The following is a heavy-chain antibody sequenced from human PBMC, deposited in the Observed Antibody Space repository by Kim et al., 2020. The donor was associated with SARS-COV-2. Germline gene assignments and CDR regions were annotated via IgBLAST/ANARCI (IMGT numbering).Heavy chain of an antibody. CDR1: GFTFSSYT. Sequence: GGSLRLSCAASGFTFSSYTMNWVRQAPGKGLEWVSSIGTSSSYIYYADSLKGRFTISRDNAKNSLYLQMNSLRAEDTALYYCTRKLNYYDSSAYPSSDSWGQGTLVTVSS. J-gene: IGHJ4*02. CDR3: TRKLNYYDSSAYPSSDS. V-gene: IGHV3-21*01. D-gene: IGHD3-22*01. CDR2: IGTSSSYI.